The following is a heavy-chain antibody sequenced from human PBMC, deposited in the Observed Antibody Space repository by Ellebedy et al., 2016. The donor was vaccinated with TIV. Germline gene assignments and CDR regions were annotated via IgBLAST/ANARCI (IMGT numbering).Heavy chain of an antibody. D-gene: IGHD4-17*01. J-gene: IGHJ2*01. CDR3: ARKVPSPTTVPPNRYFDL. Sequence: GESLKISCAASGFTFSSYTLNWVRQAPGKGLAWVSSISTSSSYIYYADSVKGRFTISRDNAKNSLFLQMTSLRAEDTAVYYCARKVPSPTTVPPNRYFDLWGRGTLVIVSS. CDR2: ISTSSSYI. V-gene: IGHV3-21*01. CDR1: GFTFSSYT.